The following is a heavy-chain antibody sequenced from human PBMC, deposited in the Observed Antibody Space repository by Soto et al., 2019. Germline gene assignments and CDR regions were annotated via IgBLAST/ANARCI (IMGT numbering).Heavy chain of an antibody. V-gene: IGHV5-51*01. CDR2: LYPSDSDS. CDR1: GSSFTSYW. D-gene: IGHD5-12*01. Sequence: GESLKTSCTGSGSSFTSYWIGWVRQIPGKGLEWMGLLYPSDSDSTYSPSFPGQVPLSADKSISTAYLQCGSLKGSDTAMYYCARGRWLQASWYYFDYWGQGTLVTVSS. J-gene: IGHJ4*02. CDR3: ARGRWLQASWYYFDY.